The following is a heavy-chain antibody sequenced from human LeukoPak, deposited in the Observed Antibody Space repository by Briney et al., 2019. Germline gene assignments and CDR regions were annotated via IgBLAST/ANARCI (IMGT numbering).Heavy chain of an antibody. CDR2: IYYSGST. Sequence: PSETLSLTCTVSGGSISSSSYYWGWIRQPPGKGLEWIGSIYYSGSTYYNPSLKSRVTISVDTSKNQFSLKLSSVTAADTAVYYCARLYYDSSGYYMDVWGQGTTVTVSS. V-gene: IGHV4-39*07. CDR1: GGSISSSSYY. J-gene: IGHJ6*03. D-gene: IGHD3-22*01. CDR3: ARLYYDSSGYYMDV.